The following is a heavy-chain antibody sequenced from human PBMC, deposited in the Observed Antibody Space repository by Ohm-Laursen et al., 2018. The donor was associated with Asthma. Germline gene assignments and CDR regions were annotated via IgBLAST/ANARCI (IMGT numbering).Heavy chain of an antibody. CDR1: GGSISSGGYY. CDR3: ARAGSSGYCFDY. Sequence: TLSLTCTVSGGSISSGGYYWSWIRQPPGKGLEWIGYIYYSGSTNYNPSLKSRVTISVDTSKNQFSLKLSSVTAADTAVYYCARAGSSGYCFDYWGQGTLVTVSS. V-gene: IGHV4-61*08. CDR2: IYYSGST. D-gene: IGHD3-22*01. J-gene: IGHJ4*02.